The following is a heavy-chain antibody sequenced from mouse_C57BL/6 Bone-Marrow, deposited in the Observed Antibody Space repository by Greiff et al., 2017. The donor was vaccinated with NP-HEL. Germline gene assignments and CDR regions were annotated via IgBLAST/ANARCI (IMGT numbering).Heavy chain of an antibody. CDR3: ATYYSNYWYFDV. CDR2: IYPGSGST. J-gene: IGHJ1*03. Sequence: QVQLQQPGAELVKPGASVKMSCKASGYTFTSYWITWVKQRPGHGLEWIGDIYPGSGSTNYNEKFKSKATLTVDTSSSTAYMQLSSLTSEDSAVYYCATYYSNYWYFDVWGTGTTVTVSS. V-gene: IGHV1-55*01. D-gene: IGHD2-5*01. CDR1: GYTFTSYW.